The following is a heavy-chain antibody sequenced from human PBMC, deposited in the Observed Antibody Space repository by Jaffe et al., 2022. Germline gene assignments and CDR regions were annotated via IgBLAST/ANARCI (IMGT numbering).Heavy chain of an antibody. Sequence: QVQLVQSGAEVKKPGASVKVSCKASGYTFTGYYMHWVRQAPGQGLEWMGRINPNSGGTNYAQKFQGRVTMTRDTSISTAYMELSRLRSDDTAVYYCAREPYYDFWSGKTLLDVEGEVYFDYWGQGTLVTVSS. CDR1: GYTFTGYY. CDR3: AREPYYDFWSGKTLLDVEGEVYFDY. V-gene: IGHV1-2*06. D-gene: IGHD3-3*01. CDR2: INPNSGGT. J-gene: IGHJ4*02.